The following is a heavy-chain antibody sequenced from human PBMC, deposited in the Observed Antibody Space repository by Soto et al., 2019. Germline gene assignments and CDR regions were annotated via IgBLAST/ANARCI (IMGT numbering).Heavy chain of an antibody. Sequence: QLQLQESGSGLVKPSQTLSLTCAVSGGSISSGGYSWSWIRQPPGKGLEWIGYIYHSGSTYYNPSPKRRSTISVARSKNQFSLKLSSVTAADTAVYYCAGGPYYDILTGYYLGVDPWGQGTLVTVSS. D-gene: IGHD3-9*01. CDR2: IYHSGST. CDR3: AGGPYYDILTGYYLGVDP. V-gene: IGHV4-30-2*01. CDR1: GGSISSGGYS. J-gene: IGHJ5*02.